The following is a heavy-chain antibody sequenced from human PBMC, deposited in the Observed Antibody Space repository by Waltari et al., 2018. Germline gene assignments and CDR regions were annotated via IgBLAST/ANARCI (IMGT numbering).Heavy chain of an antibody. Sequence: VQLVPCGGGMVYPGSSLCLSCASSGFRFSRYAMHWVHWVPGKGRGWVAVISQVGLNTDNAGSAKGRFPTSTANSTTPLSRRMTGRRARETAGYYVAGEVVDAFTTPGDYWGRETLVTVSS. CDR1: GFRFSRYA. CDR3: AGEVVDAFTTPGDY. V-gene: IGHV3-30*04. CDR2: ISQVGLNT. J-gene: IGHJ4*02. D-gene: IGHD2-15*01.